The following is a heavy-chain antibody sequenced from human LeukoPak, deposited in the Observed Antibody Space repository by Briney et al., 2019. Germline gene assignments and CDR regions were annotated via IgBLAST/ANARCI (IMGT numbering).Heavy chain of an antibody. Sequence: SETLSLTCTVSGGSISSYYWSWLRQPPGKGLEWIGYIYYSGSTNYNPSLKSRVTISVDTSKNQFSLKLSSVTAADTAVYYCATQVRPRAPIDYWGQGTLVTVSS. V-gene: IGHV4-59*08. CDR3: ATQVRPRAPIDY. CDR1: GGSISSYY. J-gene: IGHJ4*02. D-gene: IGHD4/OR15-4a*01. CDR2: IYYSGST.